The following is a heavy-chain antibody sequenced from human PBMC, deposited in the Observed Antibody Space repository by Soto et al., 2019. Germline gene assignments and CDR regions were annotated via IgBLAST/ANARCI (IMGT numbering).Heavy chain of an antibody. J-gene: IGHJ5*02. CDR1: GYTFTRYA. V-gene: IGHV1-3*04. CDR2: INIGNGVP. CDR3: AREDPRGNGRHHLLAP. D-gene: IGHD2-8*01. Sequence: GASVKVSCKASGYTFTRYAMHWVRQAPGQSLEWMGWINIGNGVPKYSQKFQGRVNFTRDTSASTAYMELSGLTSQDTGVYYCAREDPRGNGRHHLLAPWGQGTLVTVSS.